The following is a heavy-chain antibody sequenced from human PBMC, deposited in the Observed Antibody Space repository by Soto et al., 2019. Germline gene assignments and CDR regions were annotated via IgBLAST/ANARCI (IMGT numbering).Heavy chain of an antibody. D-gene: IGHD2-8*01. J-gene: IGHJ6*02. Sequence: QVQLLQSGAEVKKPSSSVKVSCKASGGSFSSNAISWVRQAPGQGLEWMGVIIPILGTTTYAQKFQGRVTITADESTTTAYMALSSLRSDDTAVYFCARDRVMRGNSYYYGMDVWGQGTTVTVSS. CDR3: ARDRVMRGNSYYYGMDV. CDR2: IIPILGTT. V-gene: IGHV1-69*12. CDR1: GGSFSSNA.